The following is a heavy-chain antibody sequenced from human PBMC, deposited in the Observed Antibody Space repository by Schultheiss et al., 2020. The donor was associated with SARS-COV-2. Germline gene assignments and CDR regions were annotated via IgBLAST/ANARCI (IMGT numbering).Heavy chain of an antibody. Sequence: GGSLRLSCTASGFTFGDYAMSWFRQAPGKGLEWVAVISYDGSNKYYADSVKGRFTISRDNSKNTLYLQMNSLRAEDTAVYYCARDRSYCSSTSCYANDYYGMDVWGQGTTVTVSS. CDR3: ARDRSYCSSTSCYANDYYGMDV. J-gene: IGHJ6*02. V-gene: IGHV3-30*04. CDR1: GFTFGDYA. D-gene: IGHD2-2*01. CDR2: ISYDGSNK.